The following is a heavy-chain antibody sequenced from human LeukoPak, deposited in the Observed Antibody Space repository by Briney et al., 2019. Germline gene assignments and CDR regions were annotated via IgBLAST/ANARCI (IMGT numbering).Heavy chain of an antibody. CDR3: ASLAVAGLSEGY. V-gene: IGHV4-34*01. CDR2: INHSGST. D-gene: IGHD6-19*01. J-gene: IGHJ4*02. Sequence: SETLSLTCAVYGGSFSGYYWSWIRQPPGKGLEWIGEINHSGSTNYNPSLKSRVTISVDTSRNQFSLKLSSVTAADTAVYYCASLAVAGLSEGYWGQGTLVIVSS. CDR1: GGSFSGYY.